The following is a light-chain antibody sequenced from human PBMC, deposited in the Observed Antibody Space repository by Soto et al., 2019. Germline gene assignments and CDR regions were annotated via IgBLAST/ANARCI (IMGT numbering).Light chain of an antibody. V-gene: IGKV1-27*01. J-gene: IGKJ1*01. CDR1: HGISNY. CDR2: TAS. CDR3: QKYNSAPWT. Sequence: DIQMSQSPSSVSASAGDRVTITCRASHGISNYLAWYQQRPGKVPKLLIYTASTLQSGVPSRFSGSGSGAEFTLTISSLQPEDVATYYWQKYNSAPWTFGQGTKVDNK.